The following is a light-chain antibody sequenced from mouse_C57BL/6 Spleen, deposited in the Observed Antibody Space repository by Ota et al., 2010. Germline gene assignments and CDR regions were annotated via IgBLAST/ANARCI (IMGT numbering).Light chain of an antibody. CDR1: QSIGTS. CDR2: SAS. Sequence: DILLTPVSSHPVCESRRKSQXSCRASQSIGTSIHWYQQRTNGSPRLLIKSASESISGIPSRFSGSGSGTDFTLSINSVESEDIADYYCQQSNSWPLTFGAGTKLELK. V-gene: IGKV5-48*01. CDR3: QQSNSWPLT. J-gene: IGKJ5*01.